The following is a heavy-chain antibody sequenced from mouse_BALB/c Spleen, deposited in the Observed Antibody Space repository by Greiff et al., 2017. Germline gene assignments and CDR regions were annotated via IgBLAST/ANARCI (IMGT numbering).Heavy chain of an antibody. CDR1: GYTFSSYW. D-gene: IGHD2-1*01. Sequence: QVQLQQSGAELMKPGASVKISCKATGYTFSSYWIEWVKQRPGHGLEWIGEILPGSGSTNYNEKFKGKATFTADTSSNTAYMQLSSLTSEDSAVYYCARGRDYGNYAMDYWGQGTSVTVSS. V-gene: IGHV1-9*01. J-gene: IGHJ4*01. CDR2: ILPGSGST. CDR3: ARGRDYGNYAMDY.